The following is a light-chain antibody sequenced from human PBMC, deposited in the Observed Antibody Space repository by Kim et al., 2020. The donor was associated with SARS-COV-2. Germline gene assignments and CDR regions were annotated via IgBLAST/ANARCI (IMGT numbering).Light chain of an antibody. CDR3: QQYHNMQT. CDR1: QDISSN. J-gene: IGKJ2*01. V-gene: IGKV3-15*01. CDR2: GAS. Sequence: VSPGGRASRSRRASQDISSNLPWYQQKPGQAPRLLIYGASTRATDIPVRFSGSGSGTEFTLTISSLQSQDFVVYYCQQYHNMQTFGQGTKLEI.